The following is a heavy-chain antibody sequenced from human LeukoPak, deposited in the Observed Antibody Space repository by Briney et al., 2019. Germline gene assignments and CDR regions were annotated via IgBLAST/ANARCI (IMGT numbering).Heavy chain of an antibody. CDR1: GGSFSGYY. CDR2: INHSGST. D-gene: IGHD2-2*01. V-gene: IGHV4-34*01. CDR3: ARRAGYCSSTSCYVRYNWFDP. J-gene: IGHJ5*02. Sequence: SETLSLTCAVYGGSFSGYYWSWLRQPPGKGLEWIGEINHSGSTNYNPSLKSRVTISVDTSKNQFSLKLSSVTAADTAVYYCARRAGYCSSTSCYVRYNWFDPWGQGTLVTVSS.